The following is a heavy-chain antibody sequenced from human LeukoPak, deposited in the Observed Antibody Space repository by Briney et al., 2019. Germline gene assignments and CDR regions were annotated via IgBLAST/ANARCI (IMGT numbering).Heavy chain of an antibody. J-gene: IGHJ6*02. D-gene: IGHD6-19*01. CDR1: GGSISSYY. V-gene: IGHV4-59*01. CDR2: IYYSGST. Sequence: SETLSLTCTVSGGSISSYYWSWIRQPPGKGLEWIGHIYYSGSTNYNPSLKSRVTISVDTSKNQFSLKLSSVTAADTAVYYCARDRIAVAGTHYYYYGMDVWGQGTTVTVSS. CDR3: ARDRIAVAGTHYYYYGMDV.